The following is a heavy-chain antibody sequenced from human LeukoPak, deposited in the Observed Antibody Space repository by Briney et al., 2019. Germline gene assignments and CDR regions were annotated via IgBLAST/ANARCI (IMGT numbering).Heavy chain of an antibody. Sequence: PGGSLRLSCAASGFTVSSNYMSWVRQAPGKGLEWVSVIYSGGSTYYADSVKGRFTISRDNSKNTLYLQMNSLRAEDTAVYYCAKDRGGGYCSSTSCYASNWFDPWGQGTLVTVSS. V-gene: IGHV3-53*01. CDR1: GFTVSSNY. J-gene: IGHJ5*02. CDR3: AKDRGGGYCSSTSCYASNWFDP. CDR2: IYSGGST. D-gene: IGHD2-2*01.